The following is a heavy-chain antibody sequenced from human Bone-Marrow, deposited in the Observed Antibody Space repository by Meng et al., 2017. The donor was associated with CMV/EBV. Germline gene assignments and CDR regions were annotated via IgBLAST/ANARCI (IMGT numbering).Heavy chain of an antibody. J-gene: IGHJ6*02. CDR2: ISSSSSYI. V-gene: IGHV3-21*01. CDR3: ADSNRGLYYYGMDV. CDR1: GFTFSSYS. Sequence: GGSLRLSCAASGFTFSSYSMNWVRQAPGKGLEWVSSISSSSSYIYYADSVKGRFTISRDNAKNSLYLQMNSLRAEDTAVYYCADSNRGLYYYGMDVWGPGTTVTLSS. D-gene: IGHD2/OR15-2a*01.